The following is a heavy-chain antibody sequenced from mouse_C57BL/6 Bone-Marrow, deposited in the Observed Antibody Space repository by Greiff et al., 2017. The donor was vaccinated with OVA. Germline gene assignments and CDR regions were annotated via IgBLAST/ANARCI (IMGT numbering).Heavy chain of an antibody. Sequence: EVQLQQSGAELVRPGASVKLSCTASGFNITGDYMHWVKQRPEQGLEWIGWIDPENGDTEYASKLQGKATITADTYSNTAYLQLSSLTSEDTAVYYCTTSSSWDFDVWGTGTTVTVSS. CDR1: GFNITGDY. V-gene: IGHV14-4*01. CDR2: IDPENGDT. CDR3: TTSSSWDFDV. J-gene: IGHJ1*03. D-gene: IGHD1-1*01.